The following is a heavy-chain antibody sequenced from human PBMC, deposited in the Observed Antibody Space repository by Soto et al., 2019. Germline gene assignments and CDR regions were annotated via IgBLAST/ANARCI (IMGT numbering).Heavy chain of an antibody. V-gene: IGHV3-9*01. CDR1: GFTFDDYA. D-gene: IGHD3-22*01. CDR2: ISWNSGSI. J-gene: IGHJ4*02. Sequence: PGGSLRLSCAASGFTFDDYAMHWVRQAPGKGLEWVSGISWNSGSIGYADSVKGRITISRDNAKNSLYLQMNSLRAEDTALYYCAKDYYDSSGYYYFDYWGQGTLVTVSS. CDR3: AKDYYDSSGYYYFDY.